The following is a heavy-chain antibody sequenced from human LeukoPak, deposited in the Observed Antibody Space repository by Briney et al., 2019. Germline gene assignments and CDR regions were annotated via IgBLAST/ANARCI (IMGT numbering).Heavy chain of an antibody. V-gene: IGHV1-2*06. CDR2: INPNSGGT. CDR1: GYTFTGYY. CDR3: ARISNVVVVEPVDY. J-gene: IGHJ4*02. D-gene: IGHD2-15*01. Sequence: PVASVKVSCKASGYTFTGYYMHWVRQAPGQGLEWMGRINPNSGGTNYAQKFQGRVTMTRDTSISTDYMELSRLRSDDTAVYYCARISNVVVVEPVDYWGQGTLVTVSS.